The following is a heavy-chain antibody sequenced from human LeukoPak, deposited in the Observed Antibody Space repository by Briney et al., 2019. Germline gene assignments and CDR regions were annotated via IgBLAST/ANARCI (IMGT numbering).Heavy chain of an antibody. J-gene: IGHJ4*02. Sequence: SETLSLTCTVSGYSITSGYYWTWIRQPPWKGLEWIGNIYHSGSTYNNPSLKSRVTISVDTSKNQFSLRLTSVIAADTAVYFCARAAFSSGWYGDCWGQGILVTVSS. V-gene: IGHV4-38-2*02. D-gene: IGHD6-19*01. CDR2: IYHSGST. CDR3: ARAAFSSGWYGDC. CDR1: GYSITSGYY.